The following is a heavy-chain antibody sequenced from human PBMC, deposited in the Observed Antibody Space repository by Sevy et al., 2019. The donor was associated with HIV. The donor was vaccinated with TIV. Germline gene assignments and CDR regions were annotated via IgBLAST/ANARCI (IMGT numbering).Heavy chain of an antibody. CDR3: ARADIVVVVAAIPGYYGMDV. CDR2: INPNSGGT. Sequence: ASVKVSCKASGYTFTGYYMHWVRQAPGQGLEWMGWINPNSGGTNYAQKFQGRVTMTRDTSISTAYMELSRLRSDDTAVYYCARADIVVVVAAIPGYYGMDVWGQGTTVTVSS. J-gene: IGHJ6*02. V-gene: IGHV1-2*02. CDR1: GYTFTGYY. D-gene: IGHD2-15*01.